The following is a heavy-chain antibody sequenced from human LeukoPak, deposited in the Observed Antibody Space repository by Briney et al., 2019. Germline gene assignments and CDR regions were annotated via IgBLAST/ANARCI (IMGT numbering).Heavy chain of an antibody. CDR3: AKESGDYDSSGYGAFDM. D-gene: IGHD3-22*01. V-gene: IGHV3-30*18. CDR1: GFTFSSYG. Sequence: PGRSLRLSCAASGFTFSSYGMHWVRQAPGKGLEWVAVISYDGSNKYYADSVKGRFTISRDNSKNTLYLQMNSLRAEDTAVYYCAKESGDYDSSGYGAFDMGGQGTMVSVSP. CDR2: ISYDGSNK. J-gene: IGHJ3*02.